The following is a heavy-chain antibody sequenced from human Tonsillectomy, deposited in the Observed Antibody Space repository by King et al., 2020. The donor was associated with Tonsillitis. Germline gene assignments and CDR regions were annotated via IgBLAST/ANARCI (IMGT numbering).Heavy chain of an antibody. CDR1: GFTFSSYG. V-gene: IGHV3-30*18. CDR3: AKDQPGVVVVVSTTMVFDY. D-gene: IGHD2-15*01. Sequence: VQLVESGGGVVQPGRSLRLSCAASGFTFSSYGMHWVRQAPGKGLEWVAVISYDGSNKYYADSVKGRFTISRDNSKNTLYLQMNSLRAEDTAVYYCAKDQPGVVVVVSTTMVFDYWGQGTLVTVSA. CDR2: ISYDGSNK. J-gene: IGHJ4*02.